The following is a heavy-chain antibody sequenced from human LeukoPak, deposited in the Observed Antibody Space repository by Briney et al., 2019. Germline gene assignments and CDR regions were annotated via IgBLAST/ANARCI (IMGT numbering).Heavy chain of an antibody. CDR2: AFFSGST. CDR3: AREMASTRYFDY. Sequence: SETLSLTCTVSGGSISSSSYYWGWIRQPPGKGLEWIGTAFFSGSTYYNPSLKSRVTISVDTSKNQFSLKLSSVTAADTAVYYCAREMASTRYFDYWGQGSLATVSS. J-gene: IGHJ4*02. CDR1: GGSISSSSYY. D-gene: IGHD5-24*01. V-gene: IGHV4-39*02.